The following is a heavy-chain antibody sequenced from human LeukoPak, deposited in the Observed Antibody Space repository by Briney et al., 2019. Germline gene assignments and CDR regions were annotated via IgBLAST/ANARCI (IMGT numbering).Heavy chain of an antibody. CDR2: IYTSGST. V-gene: IGHV4-4*07. D-gene: IGHD1-14*01. CDR3: VRQPPQYYGMDV. J-gene: IGHJ6*02. CDR1: GGSFSNYY. Sequence: PSETLSLTCTVSGGSFSNYYWSWIRQPAGKGLEWIGRIYTSGSTNYNPSVKSRVTMSVDTSNNQFSLKLTSVTAADTAVYYCVRQPPQYYGMDVWGQGTTVTVSS.